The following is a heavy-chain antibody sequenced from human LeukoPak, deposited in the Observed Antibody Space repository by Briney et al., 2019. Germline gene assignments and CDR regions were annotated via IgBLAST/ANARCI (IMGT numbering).Heavy chain of an antibody. J-gene: IGHJ5*02. CDR2: INTNTGNP. CDR1: GYTFTSYA. CDR3: ARHITTTDTSWFDP. D-gene: IGHD1-1*01. Sequence: GASVKVSCKASGYTFTSYAMNWVRQAPGQGLEWMGWINTNTGNPTYAQGFTGRFVFSLDTSVSTAYLQISSLKAEDTAVYYCARHITTTDTSWFDPWGQGTLVTVSS. V-gene: IGHV7-4-1*02.